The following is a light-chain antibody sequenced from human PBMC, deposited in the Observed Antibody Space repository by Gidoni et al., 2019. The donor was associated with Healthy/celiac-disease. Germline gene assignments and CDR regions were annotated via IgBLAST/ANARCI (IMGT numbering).Light chain of an antibody. V-gene: IGKV1-39*01. J-gene: IGKJ4*01. CDR3: QQSYITPPT. Sequence: DIQMTQSPSSLSASVGDRVTITCRASQSISSYLNWYQQKPGKAPKLLIYAASSWQSGVPSRFSGSGSGTDFTLTISSLQPEDFATYYCQQSYITPPTFGGGTKVEIK. CDR1: QSISSY. CDR2: AAS.